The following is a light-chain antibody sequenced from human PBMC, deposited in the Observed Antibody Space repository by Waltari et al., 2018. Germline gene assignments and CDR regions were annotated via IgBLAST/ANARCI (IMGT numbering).Light chain of an antibody. Sequence: QSVLTQPPSASGTPGQAVPISCSGSSSNIGNNVFNWYRVVPGTTPKLLIDRNEQRPSGVADRCSGSKSGTSASLAISGLRSEDEGDYCCAAWDDRLNGRWEFGGGTKLTVL. CDR3: AAWDDRLNGRWE. CDR2: RNE. V-gene: IGLV1-44*01. CDR1: SSNIGNNV. J-gene: IGLJ3*02.